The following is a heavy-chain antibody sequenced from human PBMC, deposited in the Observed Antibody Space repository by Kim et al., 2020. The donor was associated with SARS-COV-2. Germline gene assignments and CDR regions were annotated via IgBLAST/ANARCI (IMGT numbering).Heavy chain of an antibody. D-gene: IGHD5-18*01. CDR3: ARGDTLYYYGMDV. V-gene: IGHV1-3*01. J-gene: IGHJ6*02. Sequence: YSQKFQGRVTITRDTSASTAYMELSSLRSEDTAVYYCARGDTLYYYGMDVWGQGTTVTVSS.